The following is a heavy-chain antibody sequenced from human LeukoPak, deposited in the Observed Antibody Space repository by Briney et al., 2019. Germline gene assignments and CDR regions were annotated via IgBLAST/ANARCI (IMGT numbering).Heavy chain of an antibody. V-gene: IGHV4-34*01. CDR1: GGSFSGYY. CDR2: INHSGST. Sequence: SETLSLTCAVYGGSFSGYYWSWIRQPPGKGLEWIGEINHSGSTNYNPSLKSRVTISVDTSKNQFSLKLSSVTAADTAVYYCASRYDSSGYPYFDYWGQGTLVTVS. D-gene: IGHD3-22*01. CDR3: ASRYDSSGYPYFDY. J-gene: IGHJ4*02.